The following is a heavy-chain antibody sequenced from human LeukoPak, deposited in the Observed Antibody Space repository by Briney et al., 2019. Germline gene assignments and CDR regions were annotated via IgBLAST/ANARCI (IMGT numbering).Heavy chain of an antibody. CDR3: ARDKINLVRGVITRLNYYYYYMDV. D-gene: IGHD3-10*01. J-gene: IGHJ6*03. CDR1: GDTFTSYD. V-gene: IGHV1-8*01. Sequence: GASVKVSCKASGDTFTSYDINWVRQATGQGREWRGWMNPNSGNTGYAQKFQGRVTMTRTTSIRTAYMELSSLTSEGTAVYYCARDKINLVRGVITRLNYYYYYMDVWGKGTTVTVSS. CDR2: MNPNSGNT.